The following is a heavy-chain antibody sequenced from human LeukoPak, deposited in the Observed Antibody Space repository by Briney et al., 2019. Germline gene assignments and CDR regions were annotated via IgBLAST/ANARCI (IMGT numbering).Heavy chain of an antibody. CDR2: ISSSSSYI. J-gene: IGHJ4*02. Sequence: GGSLRLSCAASGFTFSSYSMNWVRQAPGKGLEWVSSISSSSSYIYYADSVKGRFTISRDNAKNSLYLQMNSLRAEDTAVYYCARDFRVVVVAAAPFDYWGQGTLVTVSS. D-gene: IGHD2-15*01. CDR1: GFTFSSYS. CDR3: ARDFRVVVVAAAPFDY. V-gene: IGHV3-21*01.